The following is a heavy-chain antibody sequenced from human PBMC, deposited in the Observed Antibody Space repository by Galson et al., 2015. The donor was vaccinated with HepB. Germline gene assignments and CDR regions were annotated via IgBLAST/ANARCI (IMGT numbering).Heavy chain of an antibody. Sequence: CAISGDSVSSNSAAWNWIRQSPSRGLEWLGRTYYRSKWYNDYAVSVKSRITINPDTSKNQFSLQLNSVTPEDTAVYYCARVTPIVVVPAATPNPYYYYYMDVWGKGTTVTVSS. J-gene: IGHJ6*03. V-gene: IGHV6-1*01. CDR3: ARVTPIVVVPAATPNPYYYYYMDV. D-gene: IGHD2-2*01. CDR1: GDSVSSNSAA. CDR2: TYYRSKWYN.